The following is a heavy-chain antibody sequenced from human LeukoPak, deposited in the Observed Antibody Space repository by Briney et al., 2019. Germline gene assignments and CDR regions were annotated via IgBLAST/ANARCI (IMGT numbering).Heavy chain of an antibody. J-gene: IGHJ1*01. V-gene: IGHV3-7*03. Sequence: PGGSLRLSCAASGFTFSSYWMSWVRQAPGKGLEWVANIKQDGSEKYYVDSVKGRFTISRDNAKNSLYLQMNSLRAEDTAVYYCARDKLYSGGWYGTEEYFQHWGQGTLVTVSS. CDR3: ARDKLYSGGWYGTEEYFQH. D-gene: IGHD6-19*01. CDR1: GFTFSSYW. CDR2: IKQDGSEK.